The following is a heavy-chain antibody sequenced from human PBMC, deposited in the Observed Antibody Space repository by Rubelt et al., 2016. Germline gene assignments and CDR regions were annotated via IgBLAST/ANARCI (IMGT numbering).Heavy chain of an antibody. CDR2: IRYDGTNK. Sequence: QVQLVESGGGVVQPGRSLRLSCAASGFIFSSYDMHWVRQAPGKGLEWVAVIRYDGTNKNYADSVKGRLTISRDNSKNTLYLQRNSLRAEETAVYYLARQYYYGSGTYDYWGQGTLVTVSS. V-gene: IGHV3-33*01. J-gene: IGHJ4*02. D-gene: IGHD3-10*01. CDR3: ARQYYYGSGTYDY. CDR1: GFIFSSYD.